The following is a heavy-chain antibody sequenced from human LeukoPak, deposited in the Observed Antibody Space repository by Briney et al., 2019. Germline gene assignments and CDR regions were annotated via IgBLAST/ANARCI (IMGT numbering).Heavy chain of an antibody. D-gene: IGHD3-16*02. CDR3: ARVPAGVIGMKDAFDI. CDR1: GFTYSSYE. CDR2: ISGSSSYI. J-gene: IGHJ3*02. Sequence: GGSLRLSCAASGFTYSSYEMNWVRQDPGKGLEWGSSISGSSSYIYYADSVKGRFTISRHNAKISLYLQMNSLRAEDTAVYYCARVPAGVIGMKDAFDIWGQGTMVTVSS. V-gene: IGHV3-21*01.